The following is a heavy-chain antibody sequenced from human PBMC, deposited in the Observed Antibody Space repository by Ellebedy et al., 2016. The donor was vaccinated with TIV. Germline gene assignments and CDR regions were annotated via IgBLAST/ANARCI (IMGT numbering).Heavy chain of an antibody. V-gene: IGHV4-59*08. Sequence: SETLSLTCTVPGGSIGGYYWSWIRQPPGKGLEWLGFIYFSGSTNYNPSLKSRVTLSVDTSKNQFSLNLSSVTAADTAVYYCARPKESSTYYPFDYWGQGILVTVSS. D-gene: IGHD3-22*01. CDR3: ARPKESSTYYPFDY. CDR1: GGSIGGYY. J-gene: IGHJ4*02. CDR2: IYFSGST.